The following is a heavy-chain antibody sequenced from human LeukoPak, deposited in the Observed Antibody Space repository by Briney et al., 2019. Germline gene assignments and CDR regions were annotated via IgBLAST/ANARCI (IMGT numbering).Heavy chain of an antibody. D-gene: IGHD1-26*01. CDR2: ISAYNGNT. CDR1: GYTFTSYG. V-gene: IGHV1-18*01. J-gene: IGHJ6*03. Sequence: ASVKVSCKASGYTFTSYGISWVRQAPGQGLEWMGWISAYNGNTNYAQKLQGRVTMTTDTSTSTAYMELRSLRSDDTAVYYCAREGGSYPYYYYYYMDVWGKGTTVTVSS. CDR3: AREGGSYPYYYYYYMDV.